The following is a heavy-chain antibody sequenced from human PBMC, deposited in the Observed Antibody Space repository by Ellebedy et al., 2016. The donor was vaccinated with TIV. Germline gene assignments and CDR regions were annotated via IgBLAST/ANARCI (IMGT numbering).Heavy chain of an antibody. CDR1: GGFISDYY. CDR3: TRGPREGMVRGVMHYYYGMDV. V-gene: IGHV4-59*01. Sequence: SETLSLXXTVSGGFISDYYWSWIRQPPGKGLEWIGYIHYTGSTKYNPSLKSRVTISLDTSKNQFSLKLTSVTAADTAVYYCTRGPREGMVRGVMHYYYGMDVWGQGTTVTVSS. D-gene: IGHD3-10*01. J-gene: IGHJ6*02. CDR2: IHYTGST.